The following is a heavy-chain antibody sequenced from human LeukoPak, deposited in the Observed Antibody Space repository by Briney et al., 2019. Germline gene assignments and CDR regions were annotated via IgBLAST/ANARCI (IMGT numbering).Heavy chain of an antibody. CDR3: ARYSSGFLDS. D-gene: IGHD6-19*01. CDR1: GFTFSSFG. J-gene: IGHJ4*02. Sequence: GGSLRLPCAASGFTFSSFGMHWVRQAPGKGLEGVAVIWSDGSNKYYADSVKGRFTISRDNSKNTLYLQMNSLRAEDTAVYYCARYSSGFLDSWGQGTLVTVSS. CDR2: IWSDGSNK. V-gene: IGHV3-33*01.